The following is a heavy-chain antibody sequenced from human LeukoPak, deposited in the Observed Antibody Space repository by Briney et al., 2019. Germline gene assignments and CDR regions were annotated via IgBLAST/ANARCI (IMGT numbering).Heavy chain of an antibody. V-gene: IGHV3-48*03. D-gene: IGHD5-24*01. Sequence: GGSLRLSCAASGFTFSSYEMNWVRQAPGKGRVGVTYISSSGSTIYYADSVKGRLTISRDNAKNSLYLQMNSLRAEDTAVYYCARSSRDGYNRAYWGQGTLVTVSS. CDR3: ARSSRDGYNRAY. CDR2: ISSSGSTI. CDR1: GFTFSSYE. J-gene: IGHJ4*02.